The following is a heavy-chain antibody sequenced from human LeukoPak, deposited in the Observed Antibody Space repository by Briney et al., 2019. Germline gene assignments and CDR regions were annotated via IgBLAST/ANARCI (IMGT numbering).Heavy chain of an antibody. J-gene: IGHJ4*02. CDR3: ARNPSRITIFGVVDY. Sequence: GGSLRLSCAASGFTFSSYWMSWVRQAPGKGLEWVANIKQDGSEKYYVDSVKGRFTISRDNAKNSLYLQMNSLRAEDTAVYYCARNPSRITIFGVVDYWGQGTLVTVSS. CDR1: GFTFSSYW. V-gene: IGHV3-7*01. D-gene: IGHD3-3*01. CDR2: IKQDGSEK.